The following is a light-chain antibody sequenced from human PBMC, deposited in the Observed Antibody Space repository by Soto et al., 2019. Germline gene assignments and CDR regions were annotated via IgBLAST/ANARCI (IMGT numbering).Light chain of an antibody. V-gene: IGLV2-11*01. CDR1: SSDV. J-gene: IGLJ3*02. CDR2: DVY. Sequence: QSVLTQSRSVSGSPGQSVTISCPGTSSDVSWYQHHPGKAPKLIIYDVYKRPSGVPDRFSGSKSGNTASLTISGLQADDEADFYCSSYAGGHIWVFGGGTKVTVL. CDR3: SSYAGGHIWV.